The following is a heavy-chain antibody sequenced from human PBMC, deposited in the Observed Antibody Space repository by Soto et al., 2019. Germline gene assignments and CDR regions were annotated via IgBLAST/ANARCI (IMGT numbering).Heavy chain of an antibody. Sequence: SVKVSCKASGVTFSSYTISWVRQAPGQGLEWMGRIIPILGIANYAQKFQGRVTITADKSTSTAYMELSSLTSEDTAVYYCARPKSCSGGSSFTYWGKGTLLTVSS. CDR2: IIPILGIA. J-gene: IGHJ4*02. CDR3: ARPKSCSGGSSFTY. V-gene: IGHV1-69*02. CDR1: GVTFSSYT. D-gene: IGHD2-15*01.